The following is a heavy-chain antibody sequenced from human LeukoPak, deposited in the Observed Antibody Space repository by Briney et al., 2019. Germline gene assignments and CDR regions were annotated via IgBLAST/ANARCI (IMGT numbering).Heavy chain of an antibody. CDR2: ISSDASNQ. D-gene: IGHD2-15*01. V-gene: IGHV3-30*18. CDR3: AKDGCSGGSCQADY. CDR1: RFSFSTYG. J-gene: IGHJ4*02. Sequence: GRSLRLSRVASRFSFSTYGMHWVRQAPGKGLEWVAVISSDASNQHYTDSVKGRFAISRDNSRNTLYLQMNSLRYEDTAVYYCAKDGCSGGSCQADYWGQGTLVTVSS.